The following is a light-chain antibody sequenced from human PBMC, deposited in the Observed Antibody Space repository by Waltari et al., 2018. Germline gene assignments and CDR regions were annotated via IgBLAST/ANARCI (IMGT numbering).Light chain of an antibody. V-gene: IGKV3-11*01. J-gene: IGKJ4*01. CDR3: QQRANWPPLT. Sequence: EIVLTQSPATLSLSPGERATLSCRASQSVSNFLAWYQQKPGQAPRLLIYHASNRATGIPARFSGRGSGTDFTLTISSIEPGDSAVYYCQQRANWPPLTFGGGTRVEI. CDR1: QSVSNF. CDR2: HAS.